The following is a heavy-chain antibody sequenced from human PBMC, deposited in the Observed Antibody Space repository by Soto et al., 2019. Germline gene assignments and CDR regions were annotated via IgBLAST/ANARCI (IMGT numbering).Heavy chain of an antibody. CDR1: GFAVSDNY. Sequence: GGSLRLSCAVSGFAVSDNYMSWVRQAPGKGLEWVSVIYRGLATHYADSVKGRFTISRDDSKNTVYLQMNSLRAEDTAVYYCARNRSVSSRADSIDIWGQGTVVTVSS. D-gene: IGHD6-25*01. CDR2: IYRGLAT. J-gene: IGHJ3*02. V-gene: IGHV3-53*01. CDR3: ARNRSVSSRADSIDI.